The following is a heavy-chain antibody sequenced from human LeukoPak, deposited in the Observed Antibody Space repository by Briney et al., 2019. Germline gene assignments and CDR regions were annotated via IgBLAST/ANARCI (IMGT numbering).Heavy chain of an antibody. Sequence: ASVKVSCKASGYAFTGYYMHWVRQAPGQGLEWMGWINPNSGGTNYAQKFQGRVTMTRDTSISTAYMELSRLRSDDMAVYYCARDDSNWNAESYWFDPWGQGTLVTVSS. CDR1: GYAFTGYY. CDR3: ARDDSNWNAESYWFDP. D-gene: IGHD1-20*01. CDR2: INPNSGGT. V-gene: IGHV1-2*02. J-gene: IGHJ5*02.